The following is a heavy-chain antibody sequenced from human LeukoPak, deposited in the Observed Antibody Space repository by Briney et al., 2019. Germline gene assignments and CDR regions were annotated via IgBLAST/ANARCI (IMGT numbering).Heavy chain of an antibody. CDR3: TKDRSGYYDGSFDI. D-gene: IGHD3-22*01. CDR1: GFTFDDYG. V-gene: IGHV3-20*04. CDR2: IDWSGRST. Sequence: GGSLRLSCAASGFTFDDYGMSWVRQAPGKGLEWVSGIDWSGRSTGYADSVKGRFTISRDNAKTSLYLQMISLRAEDTAFYFCTKDRSGYYDGSFDIWGQGTTVTVSS. J-gene: IGHJ3*02.